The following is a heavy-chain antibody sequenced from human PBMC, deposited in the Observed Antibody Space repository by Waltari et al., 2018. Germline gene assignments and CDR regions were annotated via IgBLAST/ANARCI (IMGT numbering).Heavy chain of an antibody. CDR2: ISSSSSYI. Sequence: EVQLVESGGGLVKPGGSLRLSCAASGFNFSSYSMNWVRKATGKGRDWVSSISSSSSYIYYADSVKGRFTISRDNAKNSLYLQMNSLRAEDTAVYYCARDLGGITGTTGFDYWGQGTLVTVSS. D-gene: IGHD1-7*01. CDR3: ARDLGGITGTTGFDY. CDR1: GFNFSSYS. V-gene: IGHV3-21*01. J-gene: IGHJ4*02.